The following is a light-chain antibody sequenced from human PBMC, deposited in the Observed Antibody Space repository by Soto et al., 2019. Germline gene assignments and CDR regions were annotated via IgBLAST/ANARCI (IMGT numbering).Light chain of an antibody. CDR3: QQSYNTPIT. Sequence: DIQMTQSPSSLSASVGDRVTITCQASQDISNYLNWYQQKPGKAPKLLIFAASSLQSGVPSRFSGSGSGTDFTLTISSLQPEDFATYYCQQSYNTPITFGQGTRLEI. V-gene: IGKV1-39*01. J-gene: IGKJ5*01. CDR1: QDISNY. CDR2: AAS.